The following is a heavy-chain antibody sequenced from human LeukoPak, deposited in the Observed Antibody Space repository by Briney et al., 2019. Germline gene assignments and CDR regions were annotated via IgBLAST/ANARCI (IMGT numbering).Heavy chain of an antibody. CDR1: GYSISSGYY. Sequence: SETLSLTCTVSGYSISSGYYWGWIRQPPGKGLEWIGSIYHSGGTYYNPSLKSQVTISVDTSKNQFSLKLSSVTAADTAVYYCARGGVPAAIIFAFDIWGQGTMVTVSS. J-gene: IGHJ3*02. V-gene: IGHV4-38-2*02. CDR3: ARGGVPAAIIFAFDI. D-gene: IGHD2-2*02. CDR2: IYHSGGT.